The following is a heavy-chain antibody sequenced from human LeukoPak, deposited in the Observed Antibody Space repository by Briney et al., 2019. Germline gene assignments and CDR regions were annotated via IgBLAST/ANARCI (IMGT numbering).Heavy chain of an antibody. J-gene: IGHJ4*02. V-gene: IGHV3-30-3*01. CDR2: ISYDGSNK. CDR1: GFTFSSYA. CDR3: ARDREYSYGYRYYFDY. D-gene: IGHD5-18*01. Sequence: GGSLRLSCAASGFTFSSYAMHWVRQAPGKGLEWVAVISYDGSNKYYADSVKGRFTISRDNPKNTLYLQMNSLRAEDTAVYYCARDREYSYGYRYYFDYWGQGTLVTVSS.